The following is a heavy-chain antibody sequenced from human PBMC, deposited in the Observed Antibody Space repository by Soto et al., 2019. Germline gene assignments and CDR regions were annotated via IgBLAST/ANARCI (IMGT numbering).Heavy chain of an antibody. CDR1: GYSFTVYH. Sequence: ASVKVSCKASGYSFTVYHMHWVRQAPGQGLEWMGWINTDSGGTKYAQKFEGRVTMSRDTSINTAYMELSNLISDDTAVYYCARGGGATTGDAFDIWGQ. J-gene: IGHJ3*02. CDR2: INTDSGGT. D-gene: IGHD1-26*01. V-gene: IGHV1-2*02. CDR3: ARGGGATTGDAFDI.